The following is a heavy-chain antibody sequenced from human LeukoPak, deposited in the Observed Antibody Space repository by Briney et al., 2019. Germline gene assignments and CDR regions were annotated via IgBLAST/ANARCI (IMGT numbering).Heavy chain of an antibody. D-gene: IGHD3-22*01. V-gene: IGHV4-59*01. CDR1: GGSISSYY. CDR2: IYYSGST. J-gene: IGHJ4*02. Sequence: PSETLSLTCTVSGGSISSYYWSWIRQPPGKGLEWIGYIYYSGSTNYNPSLKSRVTISVDTSKNQFSLKLSSVTAADTAVYYCARENYYDSSVYWDYWGQGTLVTVSS. CDR3: ARENYYDSSVYWDY.